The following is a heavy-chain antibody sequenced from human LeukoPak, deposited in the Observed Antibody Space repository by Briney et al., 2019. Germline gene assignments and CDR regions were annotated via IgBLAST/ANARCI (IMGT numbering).Heavy chain of an antibody. CDR1: GASITQHY. J-gene: IGHJ3*02. D-gene: IGHD3-16*01. CDR2: FYYDGST. V-gene: IGHV4-59*11. Sequence: PSETLSLTCSVSGASITQHYWSWIRQPPGKGLEYIGHFYYDGSTNYTSSVRSRVTILVDTSKNQFTLNLRSVTAADTAKYYCTRGITGHYRSLGGFAFDIWGQGTMVAVSS. CDR3: TRGITGHYRSLGGFAFDI.